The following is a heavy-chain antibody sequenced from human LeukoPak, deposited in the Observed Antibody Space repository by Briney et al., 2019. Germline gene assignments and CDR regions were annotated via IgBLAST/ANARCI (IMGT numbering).Heavy chain of an antibody. D-gene: IGHD6-6*01. CDR2: IHSSGST. J-gene: IGHJ4*02. CDR3: AREGSATARPFVSNDY. Sequence: SETLSLTCTVSGGSISSYYWSWIRQPAGKGLEWIGRIHSSGSTDYNPSLKSRVTMSVDTSKNQFSLKVRSVTAADTAVHYCAREGSATARPFVSNDYWGQGTLVTVSS. CDR1: GGSISSYY. V-gene: IGHV4-4*07.